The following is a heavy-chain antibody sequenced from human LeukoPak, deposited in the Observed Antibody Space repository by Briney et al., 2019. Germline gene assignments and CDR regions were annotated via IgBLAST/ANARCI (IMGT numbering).Heavy chain of an antibody. CDR2: IYYSGGT. CDR1: GGSISSYY. D-gene: IGHD6-13*01. J-gene: IGHJ3*01. CDR3: ASSSAAADTYTV. V-gene: IGHV4-59*01. Sequence: SETLSLTCTVSGGSISSYYWSWIRQPPGKGLEWIGYIYYSGGTNYNPSLKSRVTISVDTSKNQFSLKLSSVTAADTAVYYCASSSAAADTYTVWGQGTMVTVSS.